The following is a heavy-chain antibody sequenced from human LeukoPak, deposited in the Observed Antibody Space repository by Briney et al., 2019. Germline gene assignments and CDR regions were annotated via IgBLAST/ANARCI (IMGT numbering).Heavy chain of an antibody. CDR1: GGSISSSSYY. V-gene: IGHV4-39*07. J-gene: IGHJ4*02. CDR2: IYYSGST. Sequence: PSETLSLTCTVSGGSISSSSYYWGWLRQPPGKGLGWIGSIYYSGSTNYNPSLKSRVTISVDTSKNQFSLRLSSVAAADTAVYYCARSPIAAAGTYRRGGRRFDYWGQGTLVTVSS. D-gene: IGHD6-13*01. CDR3: ARSPIAAAGTYRRGGRRFDY.